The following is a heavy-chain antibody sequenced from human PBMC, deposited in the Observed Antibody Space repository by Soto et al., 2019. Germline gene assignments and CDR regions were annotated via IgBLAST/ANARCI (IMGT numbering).Heavy chain of an antibody. CDR1: GFTFSSYA. Sequence: VQLLESGGGLVQPGGSLRLSCAASGFTFSSYAMSWVRQAPGKGLEWVSAISGSGGSTYYADSVKGRFTISRDNSKNTLYLQMNSLRAEDTAVYYCAQARQYHRGYFDYWGQGTLGTDSS. CDR2: ISGSGGST. V-gene: IGHV3-23*01. J-gene: IGHJ4*02. CDR3: AQARQYHRGYFDY. D-gene: IGHD4-4*01.